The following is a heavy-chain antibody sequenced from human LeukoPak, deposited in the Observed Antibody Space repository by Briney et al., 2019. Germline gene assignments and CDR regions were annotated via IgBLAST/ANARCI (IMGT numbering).Heavy chain of an antibody. CDR1: GYIITTYG. Sequence: GASVKVSCKASGYIITTYGISWMRQAPGQGLEWMGWISAYNGNTNYAQKLQGRVTMTTDTSTSTAYMELRSLRSDDTAVYYCTRGPFLWFGELLSDFDYWGQGTLVTVSS. CDR2: ISAYNGNT. J-gene: IGHJ4*02. CDR3: TRGPFLWFGELLSDFDY. V-gene: IGHV1-18*01. D-gene: IGHD3-10*01.